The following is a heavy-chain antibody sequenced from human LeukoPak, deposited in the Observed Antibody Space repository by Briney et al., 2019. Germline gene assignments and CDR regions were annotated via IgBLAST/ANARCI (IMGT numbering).Heavy chain of an antibody. D-gene: IGHD1/OR15-1a*01. CDR2: IKYDGSQK. Sequence: GGSLRLSCAASGFTFSSYWMHWVRQAPGKGLEWVANIKYDGSQKGYVASVEGRFTISRDNAKQSVYLQMNSLRAEDTAVYYCATRNNFEYWGQGILVTVSS. CDR3: ATRNNFEY. CDR1: GFTFSSYW. V-gene: IGHV3-7*01. J-gene: IGHJ4*02.